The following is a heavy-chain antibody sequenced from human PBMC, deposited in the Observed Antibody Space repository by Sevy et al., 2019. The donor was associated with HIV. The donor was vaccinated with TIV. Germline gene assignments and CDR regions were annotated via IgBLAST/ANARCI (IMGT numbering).Heavy chain of an antibody. D-gene: IGHD2-2*01. CDR2: IIPIFGTA. CDR3: GGDRGFSSTSEYGMDV. CDR1: GGTFSKYA. V-gene: IGHV1-69*13. J-gene: IGHJ6*02. Sequence: ASVKVSCKASGGTFSKYAITWVRQAPGQGLEWMGGIIPIFGTANYAQKFQGRVTITADESTSTAYMELSSLRSEDTAVDYWGGDRGFSSTSEYGMDVWGQGTTVTVSS.